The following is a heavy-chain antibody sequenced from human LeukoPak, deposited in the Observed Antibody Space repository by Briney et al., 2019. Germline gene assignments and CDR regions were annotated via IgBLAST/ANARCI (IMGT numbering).Heavy chain of an antibody. CDR3: ARGPLIGWFDP. CDR2: IYYSGST. CDR1: GGSISSYY. J-gene: IGHJ5*02. Sequence: SETLSLTCTVSGGSISSYYWSWIRQPPGKGLEWIGYIYYSGSTNYNPSLKSRVTISVDTSKNQLSLKLSSVTAADTAVYYCARGPLIGWFDPWGQGTLVTVSS. V-gene: IGHV4-59*01. D-gene: IGHD2/OR15-2a*01.